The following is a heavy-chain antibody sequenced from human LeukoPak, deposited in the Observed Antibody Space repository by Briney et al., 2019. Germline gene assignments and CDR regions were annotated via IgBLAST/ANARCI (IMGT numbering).Heavy chain of an antibody. V-gene: IGHV4-34*01. Sequence: PSETLSLTCAVYGGTFSGYYWSWVRQPPGKGLEWIGEINHSGSTNYNPSLKSRVTISVDTSKNQFSLKLSSVTAADTAVYYCARGGGVAARFSVLLSFDYWGQGTLVTVSS. CDR3: ARGGGVAARFSVLLSFDY. CDR2: INHSGST. J-gene: IGHJ4*02. D-gene: IGHD2-15*01. CDR1: GGTFSGYY.